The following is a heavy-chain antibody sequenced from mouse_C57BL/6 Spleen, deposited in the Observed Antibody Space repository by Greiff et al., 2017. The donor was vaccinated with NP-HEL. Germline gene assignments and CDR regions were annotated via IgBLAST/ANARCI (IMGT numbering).Heavy chain of an antibody. D-gene: IGHD1-1*01. V-gene: IGHV5-4*01. J-gene: IGHJ4*01. Sequence: EVHLVESGGGLVKPGGSLKLSCAASGFTFSSCAMSWVRQTPEKRLEWVATISDGGSYTYYPDNVKGRFTISRDNAKNNLYLQMSHLKSEDTAMYYCAREGGSYYYGSSYEAMDYWGQGTSVTVSS. CDR1: GFTFSSCA. CDR3: AREGGSYYYGSSYEAMDY. CDR2: ISDGGSYT.